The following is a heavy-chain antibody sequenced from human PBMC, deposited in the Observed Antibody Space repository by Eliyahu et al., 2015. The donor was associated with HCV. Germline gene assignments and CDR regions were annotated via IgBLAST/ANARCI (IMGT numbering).Heavy chain of an antibody. CDR2: INHSGST. V-gene: IGHV4-34*01. J-gene: IGHJ3*02. D-gene: IGHD3-9*01. CDR1: GGSFSGYY. CDR3: ARAGAYYDILTGYRSGAFDI. Sequence: QVQLQQWGAGLLKPSETLSLTCAVYGGSFSGYYWSWIRXPPGKGLEWIGEINHSGSTNXNPSLKXRVTISVDTSKNQFSLKLSSVTAADTAVYYCARAGAYYDILTGYRSGAFDIWGQGTMVTVSS.